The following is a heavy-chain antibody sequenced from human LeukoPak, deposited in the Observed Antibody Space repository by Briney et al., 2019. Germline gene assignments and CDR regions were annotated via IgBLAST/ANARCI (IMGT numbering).Heavy chain of an antibody. D-gene: IGHD3-10*01. CDR3: ARGVLTMVRGVNWQLGWFDP. J-gene: IGHJ5*02. V-gene: IGHV4-30-4*01. CDR1: GGSISSGDYY. CDR2: IYYSGST. Sequence: SQTLSLTCTVSGGSISSGDYYWSWIRQPPGKGLEWIGYIYYSGSTYYNPSLKSRVTISVDTSKNQFSLKLSSVTAADTAVYYCARGVLTMVRGVNWQLGWFDPWGQGTLVTVSS.